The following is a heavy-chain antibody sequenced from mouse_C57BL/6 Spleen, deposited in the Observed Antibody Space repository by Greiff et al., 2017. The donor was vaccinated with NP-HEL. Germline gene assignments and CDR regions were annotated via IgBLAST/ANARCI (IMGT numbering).Heavy chain of an antibody. Sequence: VQLQQSGAELVKPGASVKISCKASGYAFSSYWMNWVKQRPGKGLEWIGQIYPGDGDTNYNGKFKGKATLTADKSSSTAYMQLSSLTSEDSAVYFCARSLLRYLYYFDYWGQGTTLTVSS. CDR2: IYPGDGDT. V-gene: IGHV1-80*01. J-gene: IGHJ2*01. D-gene: IGHD1-1*01. CDR3: ARSLLRYLYYFDY. CDR1: GYAFSSYW.